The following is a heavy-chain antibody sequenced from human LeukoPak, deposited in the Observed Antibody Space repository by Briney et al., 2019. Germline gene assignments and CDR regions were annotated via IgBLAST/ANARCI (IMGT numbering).Heavy chain of an antibody. D-gene: IGHD1-26*01. Sequence: GGSLTLSCAASGYTFSDFSVNWVRQAPGKGLEWVSSISVRSNYRYYADSVRGRFTISRDDARDSLFLQMNSLRAEDTAVYYCARNSGSNPFDYWGQGTLVTVSS. V-gene: IGHV3-21*01. CDR3: ARNSGSNPFDY. CDR1: GYTFSDFS. J-gene: IGHJ4*02. CDR2: ISVRSNYR.